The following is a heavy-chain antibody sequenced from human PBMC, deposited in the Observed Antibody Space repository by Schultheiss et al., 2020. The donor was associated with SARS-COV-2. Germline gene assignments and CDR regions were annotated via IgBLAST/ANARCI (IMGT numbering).Heavy chain of an antibody. CDR1: GGSISSYY. V-gene: IGHV4-39*07. CDR2: IYYSGST. D-gene: IGHD6-13*01. CDR3: ARGFETRQLGGKNWFDP. Sequence: SETLSLTCTVSGGSISSYYWGWIRQPPGKGLEWIGSIYYSGSTYYNPSLKSRVTISVDTSKNQFSLKLSSVTAADTAVYYCARGFETRQLGGKNWFDPWGQGTLVTVSS. J-gene: IGHJ5*02.